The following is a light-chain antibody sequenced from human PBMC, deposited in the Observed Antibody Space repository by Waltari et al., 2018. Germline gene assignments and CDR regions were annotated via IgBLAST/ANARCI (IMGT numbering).Light chain of an antibody. CDR2: KAS. J-gene: IGKJ3*01. V-gene: IGKV1-5*03. CDR1: QSVNSW. Sequence: DIQMTQSPSTLSASVGDRVTITCRASQSVNSWVAWYQQKPRKAPKLLIFKASNLESGVPSRFSGSGSGTEFTLTISSLQPDDFATYHCQQSSSTPPFTFGPGTKVDIK. CDR3: QQSSSTPPFT.